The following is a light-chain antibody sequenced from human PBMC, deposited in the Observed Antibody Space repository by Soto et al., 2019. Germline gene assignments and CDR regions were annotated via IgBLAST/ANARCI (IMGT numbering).Light chain of an antibody. J-gene: IGLJ1*01. CDR2: DVS. CDR1: SGDIGDYDY. V-gene: IGLV2-14*01. Sequence: QSVLTQPGSVSGSPVQSITISCVGTSGDIGDYDYVSWYQQHPGKVPKVIIYDVSNRPAGVSYRFSGTKSGNTASLTVSGLQAEDEADYYCCSYTRSGTLIFGTGTKTPS. CDR3: CSYTRSGTLI.